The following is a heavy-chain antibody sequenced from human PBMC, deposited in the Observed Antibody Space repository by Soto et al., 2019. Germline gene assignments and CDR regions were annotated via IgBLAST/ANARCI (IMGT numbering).Heavy chain of an antibody. Sequence: ASVKVSCKASGGTFSSYAISWVRQAPGQGLEWMGGIIPIFGTANYAQKFQGRVTITADESTSTAYMELSSLRSEDTAVYYCARPFESLIVVVPAATDYYYYGMDVWGQGTTVTVSS. D-gene: IGHD2-2*01. CDR3: ARPFESLIVVVPAATDYYYYGMDV. CDR2: IIPIFGTA. CDR1: GGTFSSYA. V-gene: IGHV1-69*13. J-gene: IGHJ6*02.